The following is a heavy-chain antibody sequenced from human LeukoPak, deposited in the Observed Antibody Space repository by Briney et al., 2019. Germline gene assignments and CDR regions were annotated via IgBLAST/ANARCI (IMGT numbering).Heavy chain of an antibody. J-gene: IGHJ4*02. V-gene: IGHV4-39*07. CDR2: INHSGST. CDR3: ARAMAARPFDY. D-gene: IGHD6-6*01. CDR1: GGSISSGDYY. Sequence: PSETLSLTCTVSGGSISSGDYYWSWIRQPPGKGLEWIGEINHSGSTNYNPSLKSRVTISVDTSKNQFSLKLSSVTAADTAVYYCARAMAARPFDYWGQGTLVTVSS.